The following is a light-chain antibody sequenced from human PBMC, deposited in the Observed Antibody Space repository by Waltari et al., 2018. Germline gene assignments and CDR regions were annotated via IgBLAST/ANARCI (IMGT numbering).Light chain of an antibody. CDR3: QQSYSTPLFT. V-gene: IGKV1-39*01. CDR2: AAS. Sequence: DIQMTQSPSSLSASVGDRVTITCRASQSISSNLNWYQQKPGKAPKLLIYAASSLQSGVPSRFIGSGSGTDFTLTISSLQPEDFATYYCQQSYSTPLFTFGPGTKVDIK. CDR1: QSISSN. J-gene: IGKJ3*01.